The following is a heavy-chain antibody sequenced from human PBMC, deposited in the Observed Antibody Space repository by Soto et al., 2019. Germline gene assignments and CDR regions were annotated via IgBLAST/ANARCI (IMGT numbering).Heavy chain of an antibody. CDR2: IIPIFGSA. Sequence: QVQLVQSGAEVKKPGSSVKVSCKASGGSFSSYIISWVRQAPGQGLEWMGEIIPIFGSANYAQRFQGRVTITADESTSTAYMDLSSLRSEDTAVYYCARAFASNMYWFDPWGQGTLVTVSS. CDR3: ARAFASNMYWFDP. V-gene: IGHV1-69*01. CDR1: GGSFSSYI. D-gene: IGHD3-16*01. J-gene: IGHJ5*02.